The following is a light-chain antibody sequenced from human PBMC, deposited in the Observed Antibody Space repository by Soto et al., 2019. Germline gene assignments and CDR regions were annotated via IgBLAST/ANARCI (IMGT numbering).Light chain of an antibody. J-gene: IGKJ4*01. CDR1: QGISSW. CDR2: AAS. Sequence: GSSLTFICRASQGISSWLAWYQQKPGKAPKLLIYAASSLQSGVPSRFSGSGSGTDFTLTISSMQPEDFATYYFKQANSFPLTFGRGTTGDIK. V-gene: IGKV1-12*01. CDR3: KQANSFPLT.